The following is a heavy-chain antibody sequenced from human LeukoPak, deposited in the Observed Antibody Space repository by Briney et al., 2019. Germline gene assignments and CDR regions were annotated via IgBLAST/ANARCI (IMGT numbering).Heavy chain of an antibody. V-gene: IGHV4-39*07. J-gene: IGHJ3*02. Sequence: TSETLSLTCTVSGGSISSSSYYWGWIRQPPGKGLEWIGSIYYSGSTYYNPSLKSRVTISVDTSKNQFSLKLSSVTAADTAVYYCARVERNYYDSSGYALGAFDIWGQGTMVTVSS. CDR2: IYYSGST. CDR3: ARVERNYYDSSGYALGAFDI. CDR1: GGSISSSSYY. D-gene: IGHD3-22*01.